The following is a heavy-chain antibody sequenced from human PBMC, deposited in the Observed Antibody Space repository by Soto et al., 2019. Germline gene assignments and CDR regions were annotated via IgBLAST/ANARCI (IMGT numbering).Heavy chain of an antibody. Sequence: VQLQESGPGLVKPSETLSLTCTVSGGSISSYYWSWIRQPPGKGLEWIGYIYYSGSTNYNPSLKSRVTISVDTSKNQFSLKLSSVTAADTAVYYCARHPPHYDILTNDWYFDLWGRGTLVTVSS. J-gene: IGHJ2*01. D-gene: IGHD3-9*01. V-gene: IGHV4-59*08. CDR3: ARHPPHYDILTNDWYFDL. CDR2: IYYSGST. CDR1: GGSISSYY.